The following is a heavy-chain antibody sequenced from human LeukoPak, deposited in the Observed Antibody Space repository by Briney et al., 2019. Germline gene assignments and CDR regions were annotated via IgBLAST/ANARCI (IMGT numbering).Heavy chain of an antibody. CDR3: ARATLSEIIAAEAFFDY. D-gene: IGHD6-13*01. V-gene: IGHV3-30*03. CDR2: ISYDGSNK. J-gene: IGHJ4*02. CDR1: GFTFSNYG. Sequence: GGSLRLSCAASGFTFSNYGMHWVRQAPGKGLEWVAVISYDGSNKFYADSVKGRFTISRDNSKNTLYLQMNSLRAEDTAVYYCARATLSEIIAAEAFFDYWGQGTLVTVSS.